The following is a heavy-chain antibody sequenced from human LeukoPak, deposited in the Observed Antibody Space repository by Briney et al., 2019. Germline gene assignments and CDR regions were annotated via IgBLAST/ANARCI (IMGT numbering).Heavy chain of an antibody. V-gene: IGHV4-39*01. J-gene: IGHJ3*02. CDR3: ARHHNYGEGADAFDI. Sequence: SETLSLTCTVSGGSISSSSYYWGWIRQPPGKGLEWIGSIYYSGSTYYNPSLKSRVTISVDTSKNQFSLELSSVTAADTAVYYCARHHNYGEGADAFDIWGQGTMVTVSS. CDR2: IYYSGST. CDR1: GGSISSSSYY. D-gene: IGHD4-17*01.